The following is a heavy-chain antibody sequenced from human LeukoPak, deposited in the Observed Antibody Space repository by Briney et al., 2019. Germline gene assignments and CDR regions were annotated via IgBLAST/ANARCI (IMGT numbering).Heavy chain of an antibody. CDR1: GFTVSSNY. D-gene: IGHD3-22*01. CDR2: VYSGGST. CDR3: ASEGGDYYDSSGYYSVY. J-gene: IGHJ4*02. Sequence: GGSLRLSCAASGFTVSSNYMSWVRQAPGKGLEWVSVVYSGGSTYYADSVKGRFTISRDNSKNTLYLQMNSLRAEDTAVYYCASEGGDYYDSSGYYSVYWGQGTLVTVSS. V-gene: IGHV3-66*01.